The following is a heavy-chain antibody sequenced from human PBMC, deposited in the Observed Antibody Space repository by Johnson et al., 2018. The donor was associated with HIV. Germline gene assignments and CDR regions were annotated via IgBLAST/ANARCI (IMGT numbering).Heavy chain of an antibody. CDR2: IRYDGSNK. Sequence: MLLVESGGGVVQPGGSLRLSCAASGFTFSSYGMHWVRQAPGKGLEWVAFIRYDGSNKYYADSVKGRFTISRDNSYNTLYLQMNSLRAEDTAVYYCAKVFSSWPPDSRDAFDIWGQGTMVIVSS. J-gene: IGHJ3*02. CDR1: GFTFSSYG. CDR3: AKVFSSWPPDSRDAFDI. V-gene: IGHV3-30*02. D-gene: IGHD3-22*01.